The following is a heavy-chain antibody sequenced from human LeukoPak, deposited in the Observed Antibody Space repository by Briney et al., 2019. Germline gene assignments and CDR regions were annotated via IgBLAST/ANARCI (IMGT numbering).Heavy chain of an antibody. Sequence: PGRSLRLSCVASVFPFSSYSFHWVRQAPGKGLEWVALLSYDGSIKHYADSVKGRFTLSRDNSKSSVYLQMDSLKADDTAVYYCARGVSTWYRIDYWGQGTLVTVSS. J-gene: IGHJ4*02. CDR3: ARGVSTWYRIDY. D-gene: IGHD6-13*01. V-gene: IGHV3-30*01. CDR1: VFPFSSYS. CDR2: LSYDGSIK.